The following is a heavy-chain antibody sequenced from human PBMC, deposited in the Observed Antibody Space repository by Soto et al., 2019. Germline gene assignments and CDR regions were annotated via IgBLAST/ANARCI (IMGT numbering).Heavy chain of an antibody. V-gene: IGHV3-21*01. CDR3: ARDPDYLWSGYCNFDY. CDR2: ISSSSSYI. J-gene: IGHJ4*02. Sequence: EVQLVESGGGLVKPGGSLRLSCAASGFTFSSYSMNWVRQAPGKGLEWVSSISSSSSYIYYADSVKGRFTISRDNAKNSLYLQMNSLRAEDTAVYYCARDPDYLWSGYCNFDYWGQGTLVTVSS. CDR1: GFTFSSYS. D-gene: IGHD3-3*01.